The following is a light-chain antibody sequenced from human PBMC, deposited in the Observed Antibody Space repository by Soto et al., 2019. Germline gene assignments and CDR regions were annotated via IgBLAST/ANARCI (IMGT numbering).Light chain of an antibody. CDR3: QKYNSAPLT. V-gene: IGKV1-27*01. CDR1: QGISNS. CDR2: TAS. Sequence: IQMTQSPSSLSASVGDRVTITCRARQGISNSLAWYQQKPGKVPKLLIHTASTLQSGVPSLFSGSGSGTDFTLTISSLQPEDVATYYCQKYNSAPLTFDGATNVEIK. J-gene: IGKJ4*01.